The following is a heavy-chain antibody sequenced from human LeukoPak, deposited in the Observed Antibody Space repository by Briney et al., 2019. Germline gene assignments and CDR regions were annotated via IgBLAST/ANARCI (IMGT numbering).Heavy chain of an antibody. Sequence: GGSPRLSCVASGFTFSSYSMNWVRQAPGKGLEWVSSISSSSSYIYYSDSVKGRFTISRDNAKKSLYLQMNSLRAEDTAVYYCAKGDSGSYVGYYYMDVWGKGTTVTISS. V-gene: IGHV3-21*04. CDR1: GFTFSSYS. CDR2: ISSSSSYI. CDR3: AKGDSGSYVGYYYMDV. D-gene: IGHD3-10*01. J-gene: IGHJ6*03.